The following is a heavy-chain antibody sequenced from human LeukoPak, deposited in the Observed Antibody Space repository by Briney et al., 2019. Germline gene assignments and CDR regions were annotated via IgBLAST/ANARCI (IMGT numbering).Heavy chain of an antibody. Sequence: GGSLRLTCAASGFTFSSYAMSWVRQAPGKGLEWVSAISGSGGSTYYADSVKGRFTISRDNSKNTLYLQMNSLRAEDTAVYYCAKEGALGYCSSTSCEDAFDIWGQGTMVTVSS. CDR1: GFTFSSYA. CDR3: AKEGALGYCSSTSCEDAFDI. V-gene: IGHV3-23*01. CDR2: ISGSGGST. D-gene: IGHD2-2*01. J-gene: IGHJ3*02.